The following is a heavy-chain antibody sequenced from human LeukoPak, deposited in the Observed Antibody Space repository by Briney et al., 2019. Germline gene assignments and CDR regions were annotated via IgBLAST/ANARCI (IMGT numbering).Heavy chain of an antibody. CDR1: GGSISSGGYY. V-gene: IGHV4-31*03. Sequence: SETLSLTCTVSGGSISSGGYYWSWIRQHPGKGLEWIGYIYYSGSTYYSPSLKSRVTISVDTSKNQFSLKLSSVTAADTAVYYCARWVVVVAATQKWFDPWGQGTLVTVSS. CDR2: IYYSGST. J-gene: IGHJ5*02. CDR3: ARWVVVVAATQKWFDP. D-gene: IGHD2-15*01.